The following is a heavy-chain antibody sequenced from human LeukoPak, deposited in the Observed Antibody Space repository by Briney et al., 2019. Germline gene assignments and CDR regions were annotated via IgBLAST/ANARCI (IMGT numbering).Heavy chain of an antibody. V-gene: IGHV3-30*02. J-gene: IGHJ4*02. CDR2: IRYDGSNK. D-gene: IGHD5-12*01. CDR3: SKDGRGYSGYDLYYLDH. Sequence: GGSLRLSCAASGFTFSNYGMHWVRQALGKGLEWVAFIRYDGSNKYYADSVKGRFTISRDNSKNTLYLQMDSLRAEDTAVYYCSKDGRGYSGYDLYYLDHWGQGTLVTVSS. CDR1: GFTFSNYG.